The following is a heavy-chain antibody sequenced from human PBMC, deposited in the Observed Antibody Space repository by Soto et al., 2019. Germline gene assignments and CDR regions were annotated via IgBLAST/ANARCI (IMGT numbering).Heavy chain of an antibody. V-gene: IGHV1-8*01. D-gene: IGHD3-10*01. CDR2: MNPSSGNT. Sequence: ASVKVSCKASGYTFTSYDINWVRQATGQGLEWMGWMNPSSGNTGYAQKFQGRVTMTRNTSISTAYMELSSLRSEDTAVYYCARGWRVDYYGSGSYYRSRSHYYYYYMDVWGKGTTVTVSS. CDR3: ARGWRVDYYGSGSYYRSRSHYYYYYMDV. J-gene: IGHJ6*03. CDR1: GYTFTSYD.